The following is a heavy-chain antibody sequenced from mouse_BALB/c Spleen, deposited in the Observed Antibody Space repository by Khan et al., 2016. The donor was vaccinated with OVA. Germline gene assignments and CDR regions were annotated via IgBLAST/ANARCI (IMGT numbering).Heavy chain of an antibody. CDR2: INPKNGGT. V-gene: IGHV1-18*01. CDR3: GRDAGRY. Sequence: EVQLQQSGPELVKPGASVKISCKTSGYTFTEYTLHWVKQSHGKSLAWIGVINPKNGGTSSNQKLKGKATLTVEKSSRTAYMEFRSLTSEDSAVDYCGRDAGRYWGQGTSVTVSS. D-gene: IGHD3-3*01. J-gene: IGHJ4*01. CDR1: GYTFTEYT.